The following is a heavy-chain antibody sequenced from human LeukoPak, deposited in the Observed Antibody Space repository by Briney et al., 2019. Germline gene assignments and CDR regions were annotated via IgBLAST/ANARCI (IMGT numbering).Heavy chain of an antibody. CDR3: ARDCSGGTCYLGVVDY. D-gene: IGHD2-15*01. Sequence: PSETLSLTCPLSSGSLSSSYWSWIRQPAGKGLEWIGRIYTSGSTNYNPSLKSRVTMSVDTPKNQFSLKLSSVTAADAAVYYWARDCSGGTCYLGVVDYWGQGILVTVSS. V-gene: IGHV4-4*07. CDR2: IYTSGST. J-gene: IGHJ4*02. CDR1: SGSLSSSY.